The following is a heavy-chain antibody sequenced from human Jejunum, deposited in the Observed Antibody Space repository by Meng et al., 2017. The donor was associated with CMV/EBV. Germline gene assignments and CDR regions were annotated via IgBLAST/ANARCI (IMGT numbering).Heavy chain of an antibody. CDR3: ARAVRGDSTFDF. D-gene: IGHD2-21*01. CDR2: VYYTERT. V-gene: IGHV4-61*01. CDR1: GASLSSGTYY. Sequence: QVQLQESGPGLVRPSETLSLTCTVSGASLSSGTYYWSWIRQPPGKGLEWIATVYYTERTTYSPSLKSRLTISVDTSENQFSLKLTSVTAADTAVYHCARAVRGDSTFDFWGQGTLVTVSS. J-gene: IGHJ4*02.